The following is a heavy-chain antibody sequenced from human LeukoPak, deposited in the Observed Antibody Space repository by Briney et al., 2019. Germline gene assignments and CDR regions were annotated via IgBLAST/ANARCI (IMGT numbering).Heavy chain of an antibody. J-gene: IGHJ6*03. Sequence: GASVKVSCKASGYTFTSYGISWVRQAPGQGLEWMGGIIPIFGTANYAQKFQGRVTITADKSTSTAYMELSSLRSEDTAVYYCARAPVLRYFHYYYYMDVWGKGTTVTISS. V-gene: IGHV1-69*06. CDR3: ARAPVLRYFHYYYYMDV. D-gene: IGHD3-9*01. CDR1: GYTFTSYG. CDR2: IIPIFGTA.